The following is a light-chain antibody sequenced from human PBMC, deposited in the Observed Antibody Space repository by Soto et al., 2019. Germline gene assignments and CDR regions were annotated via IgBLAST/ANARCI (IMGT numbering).Light chain of an antibody. J-gene: IGLJ3*02. CDR3: SLYTTNSTWL. Sequence: QSALTQPPSVSGSPGQSVTISCTGASSDVGYYSHVSWYQQPPGTAPKLIIYRVSGRPSGVPNRFSGSRSGNTASLTISGLQAEDEADYYCSLYTTNSTWLFGGGTKLTVL. CDR2: RVS. CDR1: SSDVGYYSH. V-gene: IGLV2-18*01.